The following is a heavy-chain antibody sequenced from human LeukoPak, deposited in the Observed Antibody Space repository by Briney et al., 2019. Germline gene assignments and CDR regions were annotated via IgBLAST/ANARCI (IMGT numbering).Heavy chain of an antibody. CDR1: GFTFSSYA. D-gene: IGHD3-3*01. V-gene: IGHV3-23*01. CDR2: IGGNGDST. J-gene: IGHJ4*02. CDR3: AKVPGFWSGYIHYFDY. Sequence: GGSLRLSCAASGFTFSSYAMSWVRQAPGTGLEWVSTIGGNGDSTSYADSVKGRFTISRDNSKNTLFLQMNSLGAEDTAIYYCAKVPGFWSGYIHYFDYWGQGTLVTVSS.